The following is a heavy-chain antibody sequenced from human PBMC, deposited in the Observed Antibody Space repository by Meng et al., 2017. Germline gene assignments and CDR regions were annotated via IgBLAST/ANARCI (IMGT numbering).Heavy chain of an antibody. Sequence: QGLLQGSGPGLVKPSQTLSLTCTVSGGSISSGGYYWSWIRQHPGKGLEWIGYIYYSGSTYYNPSLKSRVTISVDTSKNQFSLKLSSVTAADTAVYYCAREGGYCSGGSCYSIMHNWFDPWGQGTLVTVSS. V-gene: IGHV4-31*03. D-gene: IGHD2-15*01. CDR1: GGSISSGGYY. CDR3: AREGGYCSGGSCYSIMHNWFDP. J-gene: IGHJ5*02. CDR2: IYYSGST.